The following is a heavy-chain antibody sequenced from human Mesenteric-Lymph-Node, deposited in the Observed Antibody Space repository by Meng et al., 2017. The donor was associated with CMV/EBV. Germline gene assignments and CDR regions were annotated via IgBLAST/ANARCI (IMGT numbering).Heavy chain of an antibody. D-gene: IGHD6-13*01. J-gene: IGHJ6*02. V-gene: IGHV3-23*01. CDR3: ARALSSSSIPYYYYYGMDV. CDR1: GFTFSSSA. Sequence: GESLKISCAASGFTFSSSAMTWVRQAPGKGLEWVSTVSANGATTYYADSVRGRFTISRDNSKNTLYLQMNSLRAEDTAVYYCARALSSSSIPYYYYYGMDVWGQGTTVTVSS. CDR2: VSANGATT.